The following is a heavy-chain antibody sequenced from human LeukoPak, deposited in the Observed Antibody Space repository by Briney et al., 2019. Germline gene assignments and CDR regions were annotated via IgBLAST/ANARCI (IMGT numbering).Heavy chain of an antibody. CDR2: IYYSGST. CDR3: ARGGGNYYPYYFDF. CDR1: GGSISSYY. J-gene: IGHJ4*02. Sequence: SETLSLTCTVSGGSISSYYWSWIRQPPGKGLEWIGYIYYSGSTNYNPPLKSRVTISEDTSKNQFSLKLSSVTAADTAVYYCARGGGNYYPYYFDFWGQGTLVTVSS. D-gene: IGHD1-26*01. V-gene: IGHV4-59*01.